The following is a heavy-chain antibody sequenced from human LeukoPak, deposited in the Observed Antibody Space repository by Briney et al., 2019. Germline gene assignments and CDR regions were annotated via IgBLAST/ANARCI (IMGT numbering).Heavy chain of an antibody. CDR1: GGSFSGYY. CDR3: ARGGQQQIYRPSTVIARRGGGYFDY. J-gene: IGHJ4*02. D-gene: IGHD4-23*01. CDR2: INHSGST. Sequence: SETLSLTCAVYGGSFSGYYWSWIRQPPGKGLEWIGEINHSGSTNYNPSLKSRVTISVDTSKNQFSLKLSSVTAADTAVYYCARGGQQQIYRPSTVIARRGGGYFDYWGQGTLVTVSS. V-gene: IGHV4-34*01.